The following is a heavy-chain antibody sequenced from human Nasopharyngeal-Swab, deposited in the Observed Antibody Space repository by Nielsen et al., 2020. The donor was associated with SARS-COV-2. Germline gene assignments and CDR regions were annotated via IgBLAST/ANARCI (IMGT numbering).Heavy chain of an antibody. CDR1: GYTLTELS. CDR3: ATGIAVAGTPDNYYYYYGMDV. CDR2: FDPEDGET. V-gene: IGHV1-24*01. J-gene: IGHJ6*02. D-gene: IGHD6-19*01. Sequence: ASVKVSCKVSGYTLTELSMHWVRQAPGKGLEWMGGFDPEDGETIYAQKFQGRVTMTEDTSTATAYMELSSLRSEDTAVYYCATGIAVAGTPDNYYYYYGMDVWGQGTTVTVSS.